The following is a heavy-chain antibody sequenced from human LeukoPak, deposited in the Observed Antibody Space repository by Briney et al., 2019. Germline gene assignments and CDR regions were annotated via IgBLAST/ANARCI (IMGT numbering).Heavy chain of an antibody. D-gene: IGHD5-12*01. CDR2: ISGSGGST. CDR1: VFSFSSYA. CDR3: AKDIGAYYYYGMDV. V-gene: IGHV3-23*01. Sequence: GGCLRLSCGASVFSFSSYAMSWVRQAPGKGLEWVSAISGSGGSTYYADSVKGRFTISRDNSKNPLYLQMNSLRAEDTAVYYCAKDIGAYYYYGMDVWGQGTTVTVSS. J-gene: IGHJ6*02.